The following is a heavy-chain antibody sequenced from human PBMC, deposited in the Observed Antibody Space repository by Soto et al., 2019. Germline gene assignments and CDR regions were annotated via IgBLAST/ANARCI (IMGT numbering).Heavy chain of an antibody. D-gene: IGHD1-1*01. CDR1: GFMFSSYV. CDR3: ARWNDGMDV. V-gene: IGHV3-7*03. Sequence: EVQLVQSGGGLVQPGGSLRLSCAASGFMFSSYVMSWVRQAPGKGLEWVANIRQDGSEEYFVDSVKGRFTISRDNAKNSFYLQMNSLRAEDTAVYKCARWNDGMDVGGQGTTVTVS. CDR2: IRQDGSEE. J-gene: IGHJ6*02.